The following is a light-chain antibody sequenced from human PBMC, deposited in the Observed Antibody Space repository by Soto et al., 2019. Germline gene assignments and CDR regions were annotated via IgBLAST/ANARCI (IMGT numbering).Light chain of an antibody. Sequence: IVLTQSPATLSLSPGERDTLSCTASQHVTTTYIAWYQQKFGQAPRLLIYGASTRATGTPDRFTGGGFGTDFTLTISRVEPEDFAVYYCQQYDSSFTFGGGTKVEMK. J-gene: IGKJ4*01. CDR1: QHVTTTY. CDR3: QQYDSSFT. CDR2: GAS. V-gene: IGKV3-20*01.